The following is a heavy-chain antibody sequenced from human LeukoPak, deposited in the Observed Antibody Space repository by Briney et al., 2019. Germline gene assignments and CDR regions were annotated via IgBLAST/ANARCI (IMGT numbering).Heavy chain of an antibody. CDR1: GFTFSSYS. CDR3: ARAPSDLTGREFDY. J-gene: IGHJ4*02. V-gene: IGHV3-48*04. Sequence: GGSLRLSCAASGFTFSSYSMNWVRQAPGKGLEWVSYISSFSGTINYADSVKGRFTISRDNAKNSLYLQMNSLRAEDTAVYYCARAPSDLTGREFDYWGQGTLVTVSS. D-gene: IGHD3-9*01. CDR2: ISSFSGTI.